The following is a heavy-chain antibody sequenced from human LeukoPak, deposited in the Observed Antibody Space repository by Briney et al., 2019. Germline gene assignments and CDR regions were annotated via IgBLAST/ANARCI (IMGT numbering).Heavy chain of an antibody. CDR3: AREVTIAAAGKGCLDY. Sequence: GASVKVSCKASGGTFSSYAISWVRQAPGQGLEWMGRIIPILGIANYAQKFQGRVTITADKSTSTAYMELSGLRSEDTAVYYCAREVTIAAAGKGCLDYWGQGTLVTVSS. CDR2: IIPILGIA. V-gene: IGHV1-69*04. D-gene: IGHD6-13*01. J-gene: IGHJ4*02. CDR1: GGTFSSYA.